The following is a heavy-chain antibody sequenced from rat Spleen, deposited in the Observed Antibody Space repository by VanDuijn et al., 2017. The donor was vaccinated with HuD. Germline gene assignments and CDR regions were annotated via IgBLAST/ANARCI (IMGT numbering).Heavy chain of an antibody. D-gene: IGHD1-11*01. CDR2: MWYDGDT. V-gene: IGHV2-63*01. J-gene: IGHJ3*01. CDR3: ARSYGGYTSNWFPY. CDR1: GFSLTSYS. Sequence: QVQLKESGPGLVQPSQTLSLTCTVSGFSLTSYSVSWIRQPSGKGPEWMGRMWYDGDTAYSSALKSRLSISRDTSKSQVFLKMNSLQTDDTVIYFCARSYGGYTSNWFPYWGQGTLVTVSS.